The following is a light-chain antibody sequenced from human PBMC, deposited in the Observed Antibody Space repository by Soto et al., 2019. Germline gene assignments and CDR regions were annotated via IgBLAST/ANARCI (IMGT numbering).Light chain of an antibody. CDR2: DAS. V-gene: IGKV1-5*01. CDR1: QSISSW. CDR3: QQYNSYST. J-gene: IGKJ1*01. Sequence: DIQITQSPSTLSASVGDRVTITGRASQSISSWLAWYQQKPGKAPKLLIYDASSLESGVPSRFSGSGSGTEFTLTISSLQPDDFATYYCQQYNSYSTFGQGTKVDI.